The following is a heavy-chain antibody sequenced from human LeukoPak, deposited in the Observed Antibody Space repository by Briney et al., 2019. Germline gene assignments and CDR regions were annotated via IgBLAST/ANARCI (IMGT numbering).Heavy chain of an antibody. CDR3: ATWGSSSLIFDY. D-gene: IGHD6-6*01. V-gene: IGHV1-24*01. CDR2: FDPEDGET. Sequence: GASVKVSCKVSGYTLTELSMHWVRQAPGKGLEWMGGFDPEDGETIYAQKFQGRVTMTEDTSTDTAYMGLSRLRSEDTAVYYCATWGSSSLIFDYWGQGTLVTVSS. J-gene: IGHJ4*02. CDR1: GYTLTELS.